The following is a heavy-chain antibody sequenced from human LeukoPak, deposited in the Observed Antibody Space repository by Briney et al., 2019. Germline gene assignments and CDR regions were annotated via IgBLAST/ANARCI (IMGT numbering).Heavy chain of an antibody. D-gene: IGHD1-26*01. CDR1: GGSISSYY. V-gene: IGHV4-59*12. CDR2: IYYSGST. CDR3: ARVRGSSPPYYFDY. J-gene: IGHJ4*02. Sequence: PSETLSLTCAVYGGSISSYYWSWIRQPPGKGLEWIGYIYYSGSTNYNPSLKSRVTISVDTSKNQFSLKLSSVTAADTAVYYCARVRGSSPPYYFDYWGQGTLVTVSS.